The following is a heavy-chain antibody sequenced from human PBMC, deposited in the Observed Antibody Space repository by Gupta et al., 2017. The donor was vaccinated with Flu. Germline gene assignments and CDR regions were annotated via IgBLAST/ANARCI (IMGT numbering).Heavy chain of an antibody. V-gene: IGHV3-49*03. CDR2: IRSRAYGGTA. D-gene: IGHD3-16*01. CDR1: FPFGDYS. J-gene: IGHJ4*02. CDR3: ARDPYYFEY. Sequence: FPFGDYSMSWFRQAPGKGLEWVGFIRSRAYGGTAEYAASVKGRFTISRDDSKGIAYLQMNSLETEDTAVYNCARDPYYFEYWGQGTLVTVSS.